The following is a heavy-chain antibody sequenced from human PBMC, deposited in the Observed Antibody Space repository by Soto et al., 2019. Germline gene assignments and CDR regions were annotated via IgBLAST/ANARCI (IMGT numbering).Heavy chain of an antibody. CDR2: IYPSGST. CDR1: GGSISSGGYS. D-gene: IGHD1-1*01. Sequence: QLQLQESGSGLVRPSQTLSLTCAVSGGSISSGGYSWNWIRQPPGKGLEWIGYIYPSGSTLYNPSLKSRVTISVDKSKTQFSLKLSSVTAADTAVYYCARDQLEGNWFDPWGQGTLVTVFS. V-gene: IGHV4-30-2*01. CDR3: ARDQLEGNWFDP. J-gene: IGHJ5*02.